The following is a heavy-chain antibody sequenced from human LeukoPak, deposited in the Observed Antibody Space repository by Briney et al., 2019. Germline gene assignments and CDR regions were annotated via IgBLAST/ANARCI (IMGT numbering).Heavy chain of an antibody. D-gene: IGHD2-2*01. V-gene: IGHV4-34*01. CDR2: INHSGST. CDR3: ARGQYQQLLARGNWFDP. CDR1: GGSFSGYY. Sequence: PSETLSLTCAVYGGSFSGYYWSWIRQPPGKGLEWIGEINHSGSTNYNPSLKSRVTISVDTSKNQFSLKLSSVTAADTAVYYCARGQYQQLLARGNWFDPWGQGTLVTVSS. J-gene: IGHJ5*02.